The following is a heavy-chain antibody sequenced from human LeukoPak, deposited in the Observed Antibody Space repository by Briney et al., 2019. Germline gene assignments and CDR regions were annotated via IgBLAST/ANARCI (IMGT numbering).Heavy chain of an antibody. D-gene: IGHD4-17*01. J-gene: IGHJ4*02. CDR1: GYTFTNYY. CDR2: IIPMINTP. Sequence: GASVKVSCKASGYTFTNYYMHWVRQAPGKGLEWMGGIIPMINTPKYGQRFQGRVTITADDSSSTGYMEVSSLRSEDTAVYFCAIFQGTYGDNDNDFWGQGTLVTVSS. V-gene: IGHV1-69*13. CDR3: AIFQGTYGDNDNDF.